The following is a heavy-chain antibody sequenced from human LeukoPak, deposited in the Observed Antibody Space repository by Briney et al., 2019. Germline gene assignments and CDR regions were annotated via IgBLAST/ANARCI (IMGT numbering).Heavy chain of an antibody. CDR3: ARPAARGYYYYYMDV. D-gene: IGHD2-2*01. CDR1: GGSIRSRGYY. J-gene: IGHJ6*03. Sequence: PSETLSLTCTVSGGSIRSRGYYWGWIRPPPGKGLEWVGSIDYSGNTYYNPSLKSRVTVSKDTSNNQFSLKVTSVTAADTAVYYCARPAARGYYYYYMDVWGKGTTVTVSS. CDR2: IDYSGNT. V-gene: IGHV4-39*01.